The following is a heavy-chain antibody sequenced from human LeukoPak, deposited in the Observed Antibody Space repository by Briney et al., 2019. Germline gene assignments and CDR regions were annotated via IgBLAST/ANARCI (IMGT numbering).Heavy chain of an antibody. V-gene: IGHV1-24*01. CDR1: GYTLTELS. CDR2: FDPEDGET. Sequence: APVKVSCKVSGYTLTELSMHWVRQAPGKGLEWMGGFDPEDGETIYAQKFQGRVTMTEDTSTDTAYMELSSLRSEDTAVYYCATVSVAAAGWIQYFQHWGQGTLVTVSS. J-gene: IGHJ1*01. D-gene: IGHD6-13*01. CDR3: ATVSVAAAGWIQYFQH.